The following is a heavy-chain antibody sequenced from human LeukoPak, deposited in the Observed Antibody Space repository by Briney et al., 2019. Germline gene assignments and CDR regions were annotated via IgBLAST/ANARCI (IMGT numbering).Heavy chain of an antibody. Sequence: SETLSLTCTVSGGSISSYYWSWIRQPPGKGLEWIGYIYYSGSTNYNPSLKSRVTISVDTSKNQFSLKLSSVTAADTAVYYCARLRGYGDYYYMDVWGKGTTVTVSS. D-gene: IGHD4-17*01. CDR1: GGSISSYY. V-gene: IGHV4-59*01. J-gene: IGHJ6*03. CDR3: ARLRGYGDYYYMDV. CDR2: IYYSGST.